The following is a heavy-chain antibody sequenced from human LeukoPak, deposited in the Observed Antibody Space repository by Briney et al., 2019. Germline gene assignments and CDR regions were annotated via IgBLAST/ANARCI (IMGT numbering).Heavy chain of an antibody. D-gene: IGHD3-10*01. V-gene: IGHV3-33*01. Sequence: GGSLRLSCAASGFNFSNYAMHWVRQVPGKGLEWVAVIWYDGSTKFYANYVKGRFTVSRDNSKNTLYLQMNFLRPEDTAIYYCARDSGFGELVTYYFDYWGQGTLVTVSS. J-gene: IGHJ4*02. CDR2: IWYDGSTK. CDR3: ARDSGFGELVTYYFDY. CDR1: GFNFSNYA.